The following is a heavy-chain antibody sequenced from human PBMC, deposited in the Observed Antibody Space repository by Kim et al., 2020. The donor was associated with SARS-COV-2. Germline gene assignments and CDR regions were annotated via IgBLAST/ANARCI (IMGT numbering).Heavy chain of an antibody. CDR1: GFTFSSYS. CDR3: ARDPPHPLRSLPTYYFDY. V-gene: IGHV3-21*01. CDR2: ISSSSSYI. D-gene: IGHD4-17*01. J-gene: IGHJ4*02. Sequence: GGSLRLSCAASGFTFSSYSMNWVRQAPGKGLEWVSSISSSSSYIYYADSVKGRFTISRDNAKNSLYLQMNSLRAEDTAVYYCARDPPHPLRSLPTYYFDYWGQGTLVTVSS.